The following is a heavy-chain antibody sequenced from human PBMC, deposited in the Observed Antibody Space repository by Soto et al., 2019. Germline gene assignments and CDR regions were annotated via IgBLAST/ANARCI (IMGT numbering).Heavy chain of an antibody. CDR1: GITFSSYG. V-gene: IGHV3-30*03. Sequence: QVQLVESGGGVVQPGRSLRLSCAASGITFSSYGMHWVRQAPGKGLEWVAAISYDGSDKHYVDSVKGRFTISRDNSRNTLYLQMDSLRAEDTAVYFCATVHWYAGGWYYFDFWGQGTLVTVSS. CDR3: ATVHWYAGGWYYFDF. CDR2: ISYDGSDK. D-gene: IGHD6-19*01. J-gene: IGHJ4*02.